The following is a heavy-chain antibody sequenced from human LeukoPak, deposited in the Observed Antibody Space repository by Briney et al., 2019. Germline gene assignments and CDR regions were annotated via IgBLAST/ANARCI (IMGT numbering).Heavy chain of an antibody. CDR2: IYTSGST. J-gene: IGHJ5*02. Sequence: SETLSLTCTVSGGSISSYYWSWIRQPAGKGLAWIGRIYTSGSTNYNPSLKSRVTMSVDTSKNQFSLKLSSVTAADTAVYYCARGHICSGGSCSNWFDPWGQGTLVTVSS. V-gene: IGHV4-4*07. CDR1: GGSISSYY. D-gene: IGHD2-15*01. CDR3: ARGHICSGGSCSNWFDP.